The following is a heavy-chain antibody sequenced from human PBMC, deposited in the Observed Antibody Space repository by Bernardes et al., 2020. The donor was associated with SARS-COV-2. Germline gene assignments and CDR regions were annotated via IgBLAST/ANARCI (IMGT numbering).Heavy chain of an antibody. J-gene: IGHJ4*02. V-gene: IGHV1-2*02. CDR1: GYTFTGYY. CDR2: INPNSGGT. D-gene: IGHD6-19*01. Sequence: ASVKVSCKASGYTFTGYYMHWVRQAPGQGLEWMGWINPNSGGTNYAQKFQGRVTMTRDTSISTAYMELSRLRSDDTAVYYCAREYSSGWYTLDHYFDYWGQGTLVTVSS. CDR3: AREYSSGWYTLDHYFDY.